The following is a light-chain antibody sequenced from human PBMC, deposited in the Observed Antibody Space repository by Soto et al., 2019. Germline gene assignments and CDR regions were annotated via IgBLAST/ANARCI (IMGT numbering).Light chain of an antibody. V-gene: IGLV1-40*01. CDR2: GNS. CDR1: SSNIGAGYD. CDR3: QSYDSSLSGPSYV. Sequence: QLVLTQPPSVSGAPGQRVTISCTGSSSNIGAGYDVHWYQQLPGAAPKLLIYGNSNRPSGVPDRFSGSKSGTSASLAITGRQAEDEADYYCQSYDSSLSGPSYVFGTGTKLTVL. J-gene: IGLJ1*01.